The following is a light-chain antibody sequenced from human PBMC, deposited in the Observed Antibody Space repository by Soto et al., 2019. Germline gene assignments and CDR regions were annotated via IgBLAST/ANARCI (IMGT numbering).Light chain of an antibody. CDR2: EVS. CDR3: SSYAGSNNLV. V-gene: IGLV2-8*01. Sequence: QSVLTQPPSASGSPGQSVTISCTGTSSDVGGYNYVSWYQQHPGKAPKLMIYEVSKRPSGVPDCFSGSKSGNTASLTVSGLQAEDEADYYCSSYAGSNNLVFGTGTKLTVL. CDR1: SSDVGGYNY. J-gene: IGLJ1*01.